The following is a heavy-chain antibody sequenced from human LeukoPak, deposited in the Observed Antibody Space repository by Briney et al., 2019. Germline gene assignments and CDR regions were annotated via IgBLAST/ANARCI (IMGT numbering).Heavy chain of an antibody. Sequence: GGSLRLSCAASGFTFSSYSMNWVRQAPGKGLEWVANIKQDGSEKYYVDSVKGRFTISRDNAKNSLYLQMNSLRAEDTAVYYCARDRAAEFYGMDVWGQGTTVTVSS. CDR2: IKQDGSEK. V-gene: IGHV3-7*03. CDR1: GFTFSSYS. D-gene: IGHD6-13*01. CDR3: ARDRAAEFYGMDV. J-gene: IGHJ6*02.